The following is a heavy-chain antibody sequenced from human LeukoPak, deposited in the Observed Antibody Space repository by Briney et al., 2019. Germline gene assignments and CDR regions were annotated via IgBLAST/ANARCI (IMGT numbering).Heavy chain of an antibody. Sequence: GGSLRLSCAASGFPFSSYAMHWVRQAPGKGLEYVSAISSNGGSTSYANSVKGRFTISRDNSKNTLYLQMNSLRAEDTAVYYCARVDRYIGIYQSLDYWGQGTLVTVSA. J-gene: IGHJ4*02. CDR3: ARVDRYIGIYQSLDY. CDR2: ISSNGGST. CDR1: GFPFSSYA. V-gene: IGHV3-64*01. D-gene: IGHD1-26*01.